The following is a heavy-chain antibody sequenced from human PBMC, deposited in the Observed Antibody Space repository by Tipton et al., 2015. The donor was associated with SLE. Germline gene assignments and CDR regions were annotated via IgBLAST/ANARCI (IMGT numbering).Heavy chain of an antibody. J-gene: IGHJ6*02. CDR1: GGSISSHY. Sequence: GLVKPSETLSLSCTVSGGSISSHYWNWIRQPPGKGLEWIGHIYYNGSTNYNPSLKSRVTISVDTSKNQISLKVTSVTAADTAVYYCATGGYDWGLYQYYYGLDVWGQGTAVTVSS. CDR3: ATGGYDWGLYQYYYGLDV. CDR2: IYYNGST. V-gene: IGHV4-59*11. D-gene: IGHD5-12*01.